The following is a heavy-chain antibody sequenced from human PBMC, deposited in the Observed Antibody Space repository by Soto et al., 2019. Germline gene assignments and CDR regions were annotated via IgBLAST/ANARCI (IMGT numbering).Heavy chain of an antibody. CDR3: ARFEYYYGSAYGMDV. CDR2: IYYSGST. CDR1: GGSISSGGYY. D-gene: IGHD3-10*01. Sequence: SETLSLTCTVSGGSISSGGYYWSWIRQHPGKGLEWIGYIYYSGSTYYNPSLKSRVTISVDTSKNQFSLKLSSVTAADTAVYYCARFEYYYGSAYGMDVWGQGTTVTVSS. V-gene: IGHV4-31*03. J-gene: IGHJ6*02.